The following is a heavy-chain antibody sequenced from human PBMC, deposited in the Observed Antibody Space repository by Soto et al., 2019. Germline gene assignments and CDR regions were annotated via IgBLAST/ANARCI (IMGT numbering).Heavy chain of an antibody. CDR3: ARDLQADY. V-gene: IGHV1-3*01. Sequence: QVKLVQSGAEVKKPGASVKVSCKASGYTFTSYAMHWVRQAPGQRLEWMGWINAGNCNTKYSQKFQGRVTITRDTSASTAYMELSSLRSEVTAVYYCARDLQADYWGQGTQVTVSS. CDR2: INAGNCNT. J-gene: IGHJ4*02. CDR1: GYTFTSYA.